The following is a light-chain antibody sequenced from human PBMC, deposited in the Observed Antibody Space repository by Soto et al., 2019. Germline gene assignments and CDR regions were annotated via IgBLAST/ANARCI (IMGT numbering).Light chain of an antibody. CDR3: QKYNSAPRT. J-gene: IGKJ4*01. V-gene: IGKV1-27*01. Sequence: DIQMTQSTSSLSASVGDRVTITCRASLPIRNYLSWYQQKPGKIPNLLIYAASSLQAVVPSRFSGSGSGTDCCRTIIRLQAEDVAAYYCQKYNSAPRTFGGGTKVEIK. CDR1: LPIRNY. CDR2: AAS.